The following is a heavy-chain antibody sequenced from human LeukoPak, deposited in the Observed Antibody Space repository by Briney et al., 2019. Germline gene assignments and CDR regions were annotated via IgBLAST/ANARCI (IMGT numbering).Heavy chain of an antibody. J-gene: IGHJ4*02. D-gene: IGHD3-22*01. V-gene: IGHV3-9*01. CDR1: GFTFDDYA. CDR3: AKDIVGYYDSSGYFDY. CDR2: ISWNSGSI. Sequence: GRSLRLSCAASGFTFDDYAMHWVRQAPGKGLEWVSGISWNSGSIGYADSVKGRFTISRDNAKNSLYLQMNSLRAEDTALYYCAKDIVGYYDSSGYFDYWGQGTLVTVSS.